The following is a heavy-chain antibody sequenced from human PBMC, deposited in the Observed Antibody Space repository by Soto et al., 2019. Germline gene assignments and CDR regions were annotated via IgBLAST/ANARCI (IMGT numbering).Heavy chain of an antibody. CDR2: IIPIFGTA. V-gene: IGHV1-69*13. CDR3: ARTPEDTAMVTAYYYGMDV. Sequence: SVKVSCKASGGTFSSYAISWVRQAPGQGLEWMGGIIPIFGTANYAQKFQGRVTITADESTSTAYMELSSLRSEDTAVYYCARTPEDTAMVTAYYYGMDVWGQGTTVTVSS. D-gene: IGHD5-18*01. J-gene: IGHJ6*02. CDR1: GGTFSSYA.